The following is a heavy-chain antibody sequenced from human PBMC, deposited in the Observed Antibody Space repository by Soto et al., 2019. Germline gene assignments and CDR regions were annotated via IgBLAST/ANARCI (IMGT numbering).Heavy chain of an antibody. D-gene: IGHD3-22*01. J-gene: IGHJ2*01. V-gene: IGHV3-30-3*01. CDR1: GFTFSYYA. Sequence: QVQLVESGRGVVQPGRSLRLSCAAAGFTFSYYAMHWVRQAPGKGLEWVAVMSYDGSSKNYPESVKGRFTISRDNSKNTLYLQMNSLRDEEMAVYYCVRDSSRWLSGYFDLLGRGTLVMVSS. CDR2: MSYDGSSK. CDR3: VRDSSRWLSGYFDL.